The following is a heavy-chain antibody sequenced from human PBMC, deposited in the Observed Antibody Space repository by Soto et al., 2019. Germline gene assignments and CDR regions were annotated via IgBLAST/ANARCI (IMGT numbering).Heavy chain of an antibody. CDR3: ARSHVTTSNLLSLNWFDP. CDR1: GGTFSSYA. CDR2: IIPIFGTA. V-gene: IGHV1-69*13. J-gene: IGHJ5*02. Sequence: GASVKVSCKASGGTFSSYAISWVRQAPGQGLEWMGGIIPIFGTANYAQKFQGRVTITADESTSTAYMELSSLRSEDTAVYYCARSHVTTSNLLSLNWFDPWGLRTVVTVSS. D-gene: IGHD4-17*01.